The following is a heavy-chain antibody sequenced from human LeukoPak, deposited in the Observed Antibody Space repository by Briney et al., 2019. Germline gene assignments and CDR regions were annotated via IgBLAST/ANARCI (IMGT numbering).Heavy chain of an antibody. J-gene: IGHJ4*02. V-gene: IGHV1-69*05. CDR2: IIPIFGTA. D-gene: IGHD3-3*01. Sequence: VASVKVSCKASGGTFSSYAISWVRQAPGQGLEWMGGIIPIFGTANYAQKFQGRVTITTDESTSTAYMELSSLRSEDTAVYYCARVLRFLEWSALDYWGQGTLVTVSS. CDR1: GGTFSSYA. CDR3: ARVLRFLEWSALDY.